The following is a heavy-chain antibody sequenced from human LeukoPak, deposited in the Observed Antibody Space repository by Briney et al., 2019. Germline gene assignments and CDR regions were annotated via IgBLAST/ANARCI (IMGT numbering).Heavy chain of an antibody. J-gene: IGHJ4*02. CDR2: ISSRSSTI. CDR3: ARDMDTSGYNFDY. CDR1: GFTFSSYS. Sequence: GGSLRLSCAASGFTFSSYSMNWVRQAPGQGLEWISNISSRSSTIYYADSVKGRFTISRDNAKNSLYLQMNSLRDEDTGVYYCARDMDTSGYNFDYWGQGTLVTVSS. V-gene: IGHV3-48*02. D-gene: IGHD5-12*01.